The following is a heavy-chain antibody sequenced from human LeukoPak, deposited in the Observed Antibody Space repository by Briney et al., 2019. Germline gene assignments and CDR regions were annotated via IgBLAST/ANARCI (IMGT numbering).Heavy chain of an antibody. V-gene: IGHV1-2*02. CDR1: GYTFTGYY. J-gene: IGHJ5*02. Sequence: ASVKVSCKASGYTFTGYYMHWVRQAPGQGLERMGWINPNSGGTNYAQKFQGRVTMTRDTSISTAYMELSSLRSEDTAVYYCARGSTISRESNWFDPWGQGTLVTVSS. CDR2: INPNSGGT. CDR3: ARGSTISRESNWFDP. D-gene: IGHD3-9*01.